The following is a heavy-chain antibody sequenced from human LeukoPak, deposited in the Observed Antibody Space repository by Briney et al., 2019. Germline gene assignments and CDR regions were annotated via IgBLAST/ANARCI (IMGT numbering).Heavy chain of an antibody. CDR3: ASVTYGDYDSVQYYFDY. CDR2: IHHSGST. CDR1: DFSIISDYY. D-gene: IGHD4-17*01. V-gene: IGHV4-38-2*02. Sequence: SETLSLTCTVSDFSIISDYYWGWIRQAPGKGLEWIGSIHHSGSTFFNPSLKSRVTISIDTSKNQFSLKLSSVTAADTAVYYCASVTYGDYDSVQYYFDYWGQGTLVTVSS. J-gene: IGHJ4*02.